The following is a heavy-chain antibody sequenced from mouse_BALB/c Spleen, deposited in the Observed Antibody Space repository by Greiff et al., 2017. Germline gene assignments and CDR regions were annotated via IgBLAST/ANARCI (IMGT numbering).Heavy chain of an antibody. CDR2: IWAGGST. V-gene: IGHV2-9*02. Sequence: VHLVESGPGLVAPSQSLSITCTVSGFSLTSYGVHWVRQPPGKGLEWLGVIWAGGSTNYNSALMSRLSISKDNSKSQVFLKMNSLQTDDTAMYYCARYYGYDGYAMDYWGQGTSVTVSS. CDR3: ARYYGYDGYAMDY. CDR1: GFSLTSYG. D-gene: IGHD2-2*01. J-gene: IGHJ4*01.